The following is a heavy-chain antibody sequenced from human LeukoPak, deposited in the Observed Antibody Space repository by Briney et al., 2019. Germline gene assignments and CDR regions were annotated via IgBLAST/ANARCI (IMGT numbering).Heavy chain of an antibody. J-gene: IGHJ6*02. CDR1: GGTFSSYA. CDR2: IIPIFGTA. V-gene: IGHV1-69*13. Sequence: SVKVSCKASGGTFSSYAISWVRQAPGQGLEWMGGIIPIFGTANYAQKFQGRVTITADESTSTAYMELSSLGSEDTAVYYCASPNSSSWYTSSYDYGMDVWGQGTTVTVSS. D-gene: IGHD6-13*01. CDR3: ASPNSSSWYTSSYDYGMDV.